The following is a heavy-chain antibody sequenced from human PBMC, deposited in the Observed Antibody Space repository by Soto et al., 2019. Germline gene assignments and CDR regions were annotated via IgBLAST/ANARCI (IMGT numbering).Heavy chain of an antibody. CDR3: AGSRGFGFDF. CDR1: DYTFNSYG. Sequence: QVQLVQSGDELKKPGASVKVSCKASDYTFNSYGISWVRKAPGQGLEWMGWVSGDNGDIKYAQKFQGRVTMTTDISTITVYMELRSLSSDDTAVYFCAGSRGFGFDFWGQGTLVTVSS. CDR2: VSGDNGDI. D-gene: IGHD2-15*01. J-gene: IGHJ4*02. V-gene: IGHV1-18*01.